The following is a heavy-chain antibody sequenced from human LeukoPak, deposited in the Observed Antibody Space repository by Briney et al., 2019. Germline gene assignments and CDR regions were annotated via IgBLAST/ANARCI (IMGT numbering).Heavy chain of an antibody. CDR1: GYSFTSYW. CDR3: ARVTPDYYDSSGLAPYYYYYMDV. J-gene: IGHJ6*03. Sequence: GESLKISCKGSGYSFTSYWIGWVRQMPGKGLEWMGIIYPGDSDTRYSPSFQGQVTISADKSISTPYLQWSSLKASDTAMYYCARVTPDYYDSSGLAPYYYYYMDVWGKGTTVTVSS. CDR2: IYPGDSDT. D-gene: IGHD3-22*01. V-gene: IGHV5-51*01.